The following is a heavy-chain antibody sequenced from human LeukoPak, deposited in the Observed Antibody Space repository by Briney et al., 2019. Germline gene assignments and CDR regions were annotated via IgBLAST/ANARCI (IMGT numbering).Heavy chain of an antibody. D-gene: IGHD5-18*01. J-gene: IGHJ4*02. V-gene: IGHV3-30*18. CDR2: ISYDGSNK. CDR3: AKGVDTAMVDFDY. CDR1: GFTFSSYG. Sequence: SGGSLRLSCAASGFTFSSYGMHWVRQAPGKGLEWVAVISYDGSNKYYADSVKGRFTISRDNSKNTLYLQMNSLRAEDTAVYYCAKGVDTAMVDFDYWGQGTLVTVSS.